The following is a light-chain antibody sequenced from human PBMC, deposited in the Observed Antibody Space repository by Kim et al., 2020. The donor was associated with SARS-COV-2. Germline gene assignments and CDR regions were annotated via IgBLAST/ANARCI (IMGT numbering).Light chain of an antibody. CDR2: DNN. CDR3: ATWDNSLSGGV. CDR1: RSNIGNNP. J-gene: IGLJ2*01. Sequence: QSVLTQPPSVSGAPGQKVTISCSGSRSNIGNNPVSWYQQFPGTAPKLITYDNNKRPSGIPDRFSSSKSGTSATLAITGLRTEDEADYYCATWDNSLSGGVFGGGTKVTVL. V-gene: IGLV1-51*01.